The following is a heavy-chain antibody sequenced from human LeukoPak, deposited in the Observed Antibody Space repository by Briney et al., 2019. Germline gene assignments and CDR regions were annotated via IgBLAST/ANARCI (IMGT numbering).Heavy chain of an antibody. Sequence: SETLSLTCTVSGGSISGYFWTWIRQPAGKGLEWIGRMYSTGSNNYNPSLKSRVTISVDTSKNQFSLKLSSVTAADTAVYYCARGAGINYYGSGSYYSHYYYYGMDVWGQGTTVTVSS. V-gene: IGHV4-4*07. CDR3: ARGAGINYYGSGSYYSHYYYYGMDV. J-gene: IGHJ6*02. CDR2: MYSTGSN. D-gene: IGHD3-10*01. CDR1: GGSISGYF.